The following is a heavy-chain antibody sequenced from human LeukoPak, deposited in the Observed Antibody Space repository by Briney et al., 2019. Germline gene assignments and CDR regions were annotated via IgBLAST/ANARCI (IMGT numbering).Heavy chain of an antibody. Sequence: SETLSLTCAVYGGSFSGYYWSWIRQPPGKGLEWIGKINHSGSTNYNPSLKSRVTISVDTSKNQFSLKLSSVTAADTAVYYCARVHYYDSSGYPLFDYWGQGTLVTVSS. CDR1: GGSFSGYY. CDR3: ARVHYYDSSGYPLFDY. CDR2: INHSGST. D-gene: IGHD3-22*01. V-gene: IGHV4-34*01. J-gene: IGHJ4*02.